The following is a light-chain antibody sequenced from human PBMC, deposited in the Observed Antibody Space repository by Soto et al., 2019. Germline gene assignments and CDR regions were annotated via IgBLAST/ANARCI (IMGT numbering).Light chain of an antibody. CDR3: DSTDKSGNHWGV. Sequence: SYELTQPPSVSVSPGQTARITCSGDALPKKYAYWYQQNAGQAPVLVIHEDTKRPSGIPERVSGSSSGTMATLTISGAQVEDEDDYYCDSTDKSGNHWGVFGGGTKLTVL. V-gene: IGLV3-10*03. CDR1: ALPKKY. CDR2: EDT. J-gene: IGLJ2*01.